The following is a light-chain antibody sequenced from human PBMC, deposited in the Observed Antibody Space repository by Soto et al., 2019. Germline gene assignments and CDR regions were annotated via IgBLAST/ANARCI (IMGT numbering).Light chain of an antibody. Sequence: QSALTQPRSVSGSPGQSVTISCTGTSSDVGGYNYVSWYQQHPGKAPTLMIYDVSKWPSGVPDRFSGSKSGNTASLTISGLQAEDEADYYCCSYAGSYVFGTGTKLTV. CDR2: DVS. V-gene: IGLV2-11*01. CDR3: CSYAGSYV. J-gene: IGLJ1*01. CDR1: SSDVGGYNY.